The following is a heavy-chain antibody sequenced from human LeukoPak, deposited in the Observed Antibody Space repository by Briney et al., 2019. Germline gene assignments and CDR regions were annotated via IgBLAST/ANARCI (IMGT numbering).Heavy chain of an antibody. CDR3: ARDSLGSGSYYFDY. Sequence: GGSLRLSCAASGFTFSSYAMHWVRQSPGKGLEWVAVISYDGSNKYYADSVKGRFTISRDNCKNTLYLQMNSQRAEDTAVYYCARDSLGSGSYYFDYWGQGTLVTVSS. CDR1: GFTFSSYA. CDR2: ISYDGSNK. J-gene: IGHJ4*02. D-gene: IGHD3-10*01. V-gene: IGHV3-30*04.